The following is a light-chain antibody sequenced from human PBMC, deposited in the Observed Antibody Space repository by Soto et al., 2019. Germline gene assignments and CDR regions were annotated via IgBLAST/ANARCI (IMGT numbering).Light chain of an antibody. V-gene: IGKV1-5*01. CDR3: QHYNSDSMWT. J-gene: IGKJ1*01. CDR2: DVS. CDR1: QTISSW. Sequence: DIQMTQSPSTLSGSVVDRVTITCLASQTISSWLAWYQQKPGKAPKLLISDVSSLESGVPSRFSGSGSGTEFTLTISSLQPDDFATYYCQHYNSDSMWTFGQGTKV.